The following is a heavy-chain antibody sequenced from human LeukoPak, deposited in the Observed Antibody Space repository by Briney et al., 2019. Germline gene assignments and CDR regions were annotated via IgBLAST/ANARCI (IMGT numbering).Heavy chain of an antibody. CDR3: ARGPSNWNDIVDY. D-gene: IGHD1-20*01. Sequence: PSETLSLTCTVSGGSINGYYWSWIRQPPGKRLEWIGYISYSISYSGSTNYNPSLKGRVTISVDTSKNQISLQLSSVTAADTAVYYCARGPSNWNDIVDYWGQGTLVTVSS. J-gene: IGHJ4*02. CDR1: GGSINGYY. V-gene: IGHV4-59*01. CDR2: ISYSISYSGST.